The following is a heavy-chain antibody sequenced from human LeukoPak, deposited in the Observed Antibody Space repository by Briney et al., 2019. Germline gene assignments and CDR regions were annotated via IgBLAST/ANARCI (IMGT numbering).Heavy chain of an antibody. D-gene: IGHD5-24*01. J-gene: IGHJ4*02. CDR1: GFTFSSYW. CDR3: ARVRDPYYFDY. Sequence: PGGSLRLSCAASGFTFSSYWMSWVRQAPGKGLEWVANIKQDGSEKYYVDSVKGRFTISRDNAKNSLYLQLNSLRAEDTAVYYCARVRDPYYFDYWGQGTLVTVSS. V-gene: IGHV3-7*01. CDR2: IKQDGSEK.